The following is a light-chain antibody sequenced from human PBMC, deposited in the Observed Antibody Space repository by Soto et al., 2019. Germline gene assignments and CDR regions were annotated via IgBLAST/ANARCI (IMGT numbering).Light chain of an antibody. Sequence: IQLTQSPSFLSASVGARVTIPCRASQGISSYLAWYQQKPGKAPKLLIYAASTLQSGVPSRFSGSGSGTEFTLTISSLQPEDFATYYCQQLNSYPPTFGQGTKLEIK. CDR2: AAS. J-gene: IGKJ2*01. CDR3: QQLNSYPPT. CDR1: QGISSY. V-gene: IGKV1-9*01.